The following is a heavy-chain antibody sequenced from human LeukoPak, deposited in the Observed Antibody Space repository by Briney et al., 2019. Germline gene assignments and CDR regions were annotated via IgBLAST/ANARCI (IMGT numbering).Heavy chain of an antibody. CDR2: TGLSSSYI. J-gene: IGHJ5*02. V-gene: IGHV3-21*01. CDR3: ARERSYCSGATCSLDL. Sequence: GGSLRLSCAASGFSLNIYDMVWVRQAQGKGLEWIASTGLSSSYIGYADSVKGRFSISRDNGENSVYLQMNSLRAEDTAVYFCARERSYCSGATCSLDLWGQGTLVTVSS. D-gene: IGHD2-15*01. CDR1: GFSLNIYD.